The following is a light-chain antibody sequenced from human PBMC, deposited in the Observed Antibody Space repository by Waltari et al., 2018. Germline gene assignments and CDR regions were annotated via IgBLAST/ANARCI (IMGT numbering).Light chain of an antibody. CDR3: SSYAGSNNVV. Sequence: QSALTQPPSASGSPGQSVTISCTGTSSDVGGYNYVSGYQQHPGKAPKLMLYEVSKRPSGLPDRFSGSKSGNPASLPVSGLQAEDEADYYCSSYAGSNNVVFGGGTKLTVL. J-gene: IGLJ2*01. CDR2: EVS. CDR1: SSDVGGYNY. V-gene: IGLV2-8*01.